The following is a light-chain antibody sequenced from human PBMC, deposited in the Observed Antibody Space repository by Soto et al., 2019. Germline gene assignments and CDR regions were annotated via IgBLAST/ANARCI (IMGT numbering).Light chain of an antibody. CDR1: QSVSSN. V-gene: IGKV3-15*01. CDR3: QQYKDWPTT. Sequence: EIVMTQSPANLSVSPGERATLSCRASQSVSSNLAWYQQKPGQAPRLLIYGASARALGIPARFSGSGAGTDFTLTITSLQSEDFGVYFCQQYKDWPTTFGQGTTVDI. J-gene: IGKJ1*01. CDR2: GAS.